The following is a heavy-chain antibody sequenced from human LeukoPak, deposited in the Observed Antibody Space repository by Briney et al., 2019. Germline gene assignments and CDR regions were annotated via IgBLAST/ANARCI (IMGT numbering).Heavy chain of an antibody. CDR3: ARDRTGRNTAQDDY. Sequence: PSETLSLTCSVSGYSISSGYYWGWIRQPPGRGLEWIGSIYYTGGTLHNPSLKSRVSMSVDTSTNQFSLKLTSVTAADTAVYYCARDRTGRNTAQDDYWGQGTLVTVSS. D-gene: IGHD5-18*01. CDR2: IYYTGGT. J-gene: IGHJ4*02. V-gene: IGHV4-38-2*02. CDR1: GYSISSGYY.